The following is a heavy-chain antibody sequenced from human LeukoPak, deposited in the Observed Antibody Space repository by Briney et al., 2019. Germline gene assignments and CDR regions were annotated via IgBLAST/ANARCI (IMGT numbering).Heavy chain of an antibody. CDR2: IYSCGST. D-gene: IGHD5-12*01. V-gene: IGHV3-53*01. CDR1: GFTVSSNY. CDR3: AAYSGYDSCFDP. J-gene: IGHJ5*02. Sequence: PGGSLRLSCAASGFTVSSNYMSWVRQAPGKGLEWVSVIYSCGSTYYAYSVTGRFTISRDNSKNTLYLLMNSLRAEDTAVYYCAAYSGYDSCFDPWGQGTLVTVSS.